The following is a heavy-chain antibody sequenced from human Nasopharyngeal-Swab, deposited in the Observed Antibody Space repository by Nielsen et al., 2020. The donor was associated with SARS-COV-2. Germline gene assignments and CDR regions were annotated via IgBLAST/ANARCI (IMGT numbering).Heavy chain of an antibody. CDR1: GGSFSGYY. J-gene: IGHJ4*02. CDR3: AGHPEDFDY. Sequence: GSLRLSCGVYGGSFSGYYWNWIRQAPGKGLEWIGEINYSGSTNYNPSLKSRVTISVDTSKNQFSLRLSSVTAADTAVYYCAGHPEDFDYWGQGTLVTVSS. V-gene: IGHV4-34*01. CDR2: INYSGST.